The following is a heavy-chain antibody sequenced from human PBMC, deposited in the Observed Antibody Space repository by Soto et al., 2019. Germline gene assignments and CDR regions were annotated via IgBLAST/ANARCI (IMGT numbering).Heavy chain of an antibody. CDR1: GGSITTYY. CDR3: ARVMVIAAAGYLFDY. J-gene: IGHJ4*02. Sequence: SETLSLTCTVSGGSITTYYWSWIRQPPGKGLEWIGYIHHSGGANYNPSLKSRVSISLDTSKNQLSLKLNSVTAVDAAVYYCARVMVIAAAGYLFDYGGQGTLVTVSS. CDR2: IHHSGGA. D-gene: IGHD6-13*01. V-gene: IGHV4-59*01.